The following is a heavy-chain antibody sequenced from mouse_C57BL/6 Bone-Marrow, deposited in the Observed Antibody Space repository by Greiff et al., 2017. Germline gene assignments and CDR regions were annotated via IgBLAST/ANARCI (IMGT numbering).Heavy chain of an antibody. J-gene: IGHJ1*03. CDR1: GYTFTSYG. V-gene: IGHV1-81*01. CDR2: IYPRSGNT. D-gene: IGHD1-1*01. CDR3: ARNYGGNFDV. Sequence: VKLVESGAELARPGASVKLSCKASGYTFTSYGISWVKQRTGQGLEWIGEIYPRSGNTYYNEKFKGKATLTADKSSSTAYMELRSLTSEDSAVYFCARNYGGNFDVWGTGTTVTVSS.